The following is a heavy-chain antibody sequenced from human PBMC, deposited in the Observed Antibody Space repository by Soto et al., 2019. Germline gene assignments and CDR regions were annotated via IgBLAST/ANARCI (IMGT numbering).Heavy chain of an antibody. CDR3: ARGGGGYQLLSNWFDP. CDR1: GGTFSSYA. J-gene: IGHJ5*02. CDR2: IIPIFGTA. V-gene: IGHV1-69*01. Sequence: QVQLVQSGAEVKKPGSSVKVSCKASGGTFSSYAISWVRQAPGQGLEWMGGIIPIFGTANYAQKFQCRVTITADESTSTAYMELSSLRSEDTAVYYCARGGGGYQLLSNWFDPWGQGTLVTVSS. D-gene: IGHD2-2*01.